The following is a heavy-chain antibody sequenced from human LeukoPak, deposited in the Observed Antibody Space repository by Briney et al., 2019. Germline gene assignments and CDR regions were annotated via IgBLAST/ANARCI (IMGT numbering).Heavy chain of an antibody. CDR2: ISGSGGAT. D-gene: IGHD1-26*01. CDR1: GFTFSSYP. V-gene: IGHV3-23*01. CDR3: GKYLQTTVGANDY. J-gene: IGHJ4*02. Sequence: PGGSLGLSCAASGFTFSSYPMNWVRQAPGKGLEWVSVISGSGGATFYGDSVQGRFTISGDNSRDTLYLQMSSLRAEDTAVYYCGKYLQTTVGANDYWGQGTLVTVSS.